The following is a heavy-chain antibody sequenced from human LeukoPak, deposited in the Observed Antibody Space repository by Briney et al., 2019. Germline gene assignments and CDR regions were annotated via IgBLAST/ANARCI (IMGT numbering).Heavy chain of an antibody. J-gene: IGHJ4*02. CDR1: GGTFSSYA. Sequence: SVKVSCKASGGTFSSYAISWVRQAPGQGLEWMGRIFPILGTANYAQKFQGRVTITADESTSTAYMELSSLRSEDTAVYYCASLSRPLRYYYDSSGYSHFDYWGQGTLVTVSS. CDR3: ASLSRPLRYYYDSSGYSHFDY. D-gene: IGHD3-22*01. V-gene: IGHV1-69*11. CDR2: IFPILGTA.